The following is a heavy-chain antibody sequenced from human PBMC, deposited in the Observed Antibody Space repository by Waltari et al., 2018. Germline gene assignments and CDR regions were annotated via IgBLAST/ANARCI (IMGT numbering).Heavy chain of an antibody. V-gene: IGHV3-66*02. D-gene: IGHD6-13*01. CDR1: GLTVSSNY. CDR3: ARVESSSWYSFDY. Sequence: EVQLVESGGGLVQPGRSLRVSCAASGLTVSSNYMSWVRQAPGKGLEWVSVIYSGGSTYYADSVKGRFTISRDKSKNTLYLQMNSLRAEDTAVYYCARVESSSWYSFDYWGQGTLVTVSS. J-gene: IGHJ4*02. CDR2: IYSGGST.